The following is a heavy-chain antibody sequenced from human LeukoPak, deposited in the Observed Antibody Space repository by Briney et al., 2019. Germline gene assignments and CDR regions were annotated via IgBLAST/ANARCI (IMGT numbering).Heavy chain of an antibody. J-gene: IGHJ5*02. V-gene: IGHV4-34*01. D-gene: IGHD3-3*01. Sequence: SETLSLTCAVYGGSFSGYYWSWIRQPPGKGLEWIGEINHSGSTSYNPSLKSRVAISVDTSKNQFSLKLSSVTAADTAVYYCARGHSPPYYDFWSGYYCWFDPWGQGTLVTVSS. CDR3: ARGHSPPYYDFWSGYYCWFDP. CDR2: INHSGST. CDR1: GGSFSGYY.